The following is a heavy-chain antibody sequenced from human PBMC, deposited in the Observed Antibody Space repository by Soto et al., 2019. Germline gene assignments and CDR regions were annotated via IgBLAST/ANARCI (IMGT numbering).Heavy chain of an antibody. CDR3: ARGLDYGGAFDI. Sequence: SETLSLTCAVSGDSITSDKWWSWIRQPPGKGLQWIGDIYHSGSSKYNPSLKSRVIISVDRSKNQFSLKLSSVTAADTAVYYCARGLDYGGAFDIWGQGTMVTVSS. CDR2: IYHSGSS. J-gene: IGHJ3*02. CDR1: GDSITSDKW. D-gene: IGHD4-17*01. V-gene: IGHV4-4*02.